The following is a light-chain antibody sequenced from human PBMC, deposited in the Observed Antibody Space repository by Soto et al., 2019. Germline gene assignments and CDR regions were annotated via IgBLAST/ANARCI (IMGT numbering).Light chain of an antibody. J-gene: IGLJ3*02. CDR3: QVRESPSDHSVV. CDR2: SDR. CDR1: NIGIKA. V-gene: IGLV3-21*02. Sequence: SYELTQPPSVSMAPGQTTSITCGGDNIGIKAVHWYKQKAGQAPELVVYSDRDRPSGIPGRFSGSNSGSTATLTISRVEAGDEADYYCQVRESPSDHSVVFGGGTKVTVL.